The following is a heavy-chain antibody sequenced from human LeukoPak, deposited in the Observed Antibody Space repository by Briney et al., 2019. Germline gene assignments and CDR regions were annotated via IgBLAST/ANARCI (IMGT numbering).Heavy chain of an antibody. J-gene: IGHJ4*02. CDR2: ISGSGGST. CDR1: GFTFSSYA. V-gene: IGHV3-23*01. Sequence: GGSLRLSCAASGFTFSSYAMSCVRQAPGNGLEWVSSISGSGGSTYYADSVKVRFTISRDNSKNTLYLQMNSLRAEDTAVYYCARPIVVVVAATDYWGQGTLVTVSS. CDR3: ARPIVVVVAATDY. D-gene: IGHD2-15*01.